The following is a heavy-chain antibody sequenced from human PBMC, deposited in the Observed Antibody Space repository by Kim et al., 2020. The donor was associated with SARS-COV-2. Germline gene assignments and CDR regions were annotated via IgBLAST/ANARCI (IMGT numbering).Heavy chain of an antibody. D-gene: IGHD3-9*01. CDR2: IWYDGSNK. V-gene: IGHV3-33*06. CDR3: AKDTILGGSRILTGYWTGYYGMDV. J-gene: IGHJ6*02. CDR1: GFTFSSYG. Sequence: RGSLRLSCAASGFTFSSYGMHWVRQAPGKGLEWVAVIWYDGSNKYYADSVKGRFTISRDNSKNTLYLQMNSLRAEDTAVYYCAKDTILGGSRILTGYWTGYYGMDVWGQGTTVTVSS.